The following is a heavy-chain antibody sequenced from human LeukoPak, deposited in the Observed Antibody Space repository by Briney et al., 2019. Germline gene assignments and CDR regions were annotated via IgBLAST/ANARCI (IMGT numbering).Heavy chain of an antibody. CDR3: AKDQHYSDSGGYYYYFDY. V-gene: IGHV3-7*03. D-gene: IGHD3-22*01. CDR1: GFTFSSYW. Sequence: GGSLRLSCAASGFTFSSYWMSWGREAPGKGMEWVANINQDGSEKNYVDSVEGRFTISRDNAKNSLFLQMNSLRAEDTAVYYCAKDQHYSDSGGYYYYFDYWGQGTLVTVSS. CDR2: INQDGSEK. J-gene: IGHJ4*02.